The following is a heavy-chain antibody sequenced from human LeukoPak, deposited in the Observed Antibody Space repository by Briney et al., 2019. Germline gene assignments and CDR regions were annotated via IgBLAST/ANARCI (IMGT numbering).Heavy chain of an antibody. J-gene: IGHJ4*02. D-gene: IGHD3-22*01. CDR2: INDSGNT. CDR3: ARGDSSFTTYDF. CDR1: GGSFSDYY. Sequence: SETLSLTCAVYGGSFSDYYWSWIRQSPGRGLEWIGEINDSGNTHYNPSLKSRVVISVDTSRNQVSLNLTSVTAADTAVYYCARGDSSFTTYDFWGQGSLVTVSS. V-gene: IGHV4-34*01.